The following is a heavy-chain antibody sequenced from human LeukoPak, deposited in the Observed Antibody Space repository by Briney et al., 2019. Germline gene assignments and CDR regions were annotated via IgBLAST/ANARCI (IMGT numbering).Heavy chain of an antibody. CDR3: ARGPDSPRSFDY. CDR2: ISSSSTI. V-gene: IGHV3-48*01. Sequence: GGSLRLSCAASGFTFSSYSMNWVRQAPGKGLEWVSYISSSSTIYYADSAKGRFTISRDNAKNSLYLQMNSLRAEDTAVYYCARGPDSPRSFDYWGQGTLVTVSS. D-gene: IGHD5-18*01. J-gene: IGHJ4*02. CDR1: GFTFSSYS.